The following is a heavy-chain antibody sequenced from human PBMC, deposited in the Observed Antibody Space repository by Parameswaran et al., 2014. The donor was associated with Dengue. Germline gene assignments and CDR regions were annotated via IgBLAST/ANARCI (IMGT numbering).Heavy chain of an antibody. D-gene: IGHD6-13*01. J-gene: IGHJ2*01. CDR3: ARDRVAAAGYWYFDL. V-gene: IGHV3-20*01. Sequence: WIRQPPGKGLEWVSGINWNGGSTGYADSVKGRFTISRDNAKNSLYLQMNSLRAEDTALYHCARDRVAAAGYWYFDLWGRGTLVTVSS. CDR2: INWNGGST.